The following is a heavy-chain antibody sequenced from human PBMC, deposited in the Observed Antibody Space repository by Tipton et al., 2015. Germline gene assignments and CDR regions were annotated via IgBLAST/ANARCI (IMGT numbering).Heavy chain of an antibody. CDR1: GGSVSTSNYY. D-gene: IGHD5-24*01. CDR2: ISYSGST. CDR3: ARDLEHGMDV. J-gene: IGHJ6*02. V-gene: IGHV4-61*01. Sequence: TLSLTCTVSGGSVSTSNYYWGWIRQPPGKGLEWIGYISYSGSTHYNPSLKSRVAISVDTSKNQFSLTLKSVTAADTAVYYCARDLEHGMDVWGQGTTVTVSS.